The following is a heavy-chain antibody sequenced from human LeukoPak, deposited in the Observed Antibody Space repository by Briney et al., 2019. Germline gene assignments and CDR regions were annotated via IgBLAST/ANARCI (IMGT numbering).Heavy chain of an antibody. Sequence: ASVKVSCKASGYTFTSYYMHWVRQAPGQGLEWMGIINPSGGSTSYAQKLQGRVTMTTDTSTSTAYMELRSLRSDDTAVYYCARVKSSRGDYWGQGTLVTVSS. CDR1: GYTFTSYY. CDR2: INPSGGST. D-gene: IGHD2-2*01. V-gene: IGHV1-46*01. CDR3: ARVKSSRGDY. J-gene: IGHJ4*02.